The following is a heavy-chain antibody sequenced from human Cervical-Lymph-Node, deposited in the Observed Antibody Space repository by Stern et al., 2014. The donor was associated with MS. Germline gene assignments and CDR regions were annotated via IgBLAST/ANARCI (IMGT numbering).Heavy chain of an antibody. D-gene: IGHD3-10*01. CDR1: GASFSGYY. J-gene: IGHJ6*02. Sequence: QVQLQQWGAGMLKPSETLSLTCAVSGASFSGYYWTWTRQPPGKGLEWIGEINQSGSTNPNMSFGSRVTISVDTSKNQFSLEVRFVTAADTAVYYCARGGSGGDYGMDVWGQGTTVTVSS. V-gene: IGHV4-34*01. CDR2: INQSGST. CDR3: ARGGSGGDYGMDV.